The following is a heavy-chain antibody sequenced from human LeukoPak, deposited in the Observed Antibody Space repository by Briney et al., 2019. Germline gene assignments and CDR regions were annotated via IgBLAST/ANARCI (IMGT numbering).Heavy chain of an antibody. V-gene: IGHV4-30-4*08. J-gene: IGHJ4*02. CDR3: ARAVLLWFGELLYYFDY. D-gene: IGHD3-10*01. Sequence: SETLSLTCTVSGGSISSGDYYWSWIRQPPGKDLEWIGYIYYSGSTYYNPSLKSRVTISVDTSKNQFSLKLSSVTAVDTAVYYCARAVLLWFGELLYYFDYWGQGTLVTVSS. CDR2: IYYSGST. CDR1: GGSISSGDYY.